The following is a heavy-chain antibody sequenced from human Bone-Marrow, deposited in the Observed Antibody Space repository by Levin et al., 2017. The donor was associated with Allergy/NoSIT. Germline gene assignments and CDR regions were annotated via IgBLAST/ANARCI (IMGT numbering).Heavy chain of an antibody. Sequence: GESLKISCVGSGFNFDTYVIHWVRLAPGKGLEWVALIWFDGSNKYYADYVTGRFTVSRDNSKRTVYLQMDSLRVEDTAVYYCARDEAPPSTLRMGYYSAHFDYWGQGALVTVSS. D-gene: IGHD3-22*01. V-gene: IGHV3-33*01. CDR2: IWFDGSNK. CDR1: GFNFDTYV. CDR3: ARDEAPPSTLRMGYYSAHFDY. J-gene: IGHJ4*02.